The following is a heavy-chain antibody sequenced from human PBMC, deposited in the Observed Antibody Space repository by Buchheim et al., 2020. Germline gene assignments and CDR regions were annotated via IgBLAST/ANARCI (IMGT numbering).Heavy chain of an antibody. D-gene: IGHD3-3*01. Sequence: QVQLRESGPGLVKPSQTLSLTCTVSGGSISSGGYYWSWIRQHPGKGLEWIGYIYYSGSTYYNPSLKSRVTISVDTSKNQFSLKLSSVTAADTAVYYCATNLKTYYDFWSGYPLYYYYMDVWGKGTT. J-gene: IGHJ6*03. V-gene: IGHV4-31*03. CDR1: GGSISSGGYY. CDR3: ATNLKTYYDFWSGYPLYYYYMDV. CDR2: IYYSGST.